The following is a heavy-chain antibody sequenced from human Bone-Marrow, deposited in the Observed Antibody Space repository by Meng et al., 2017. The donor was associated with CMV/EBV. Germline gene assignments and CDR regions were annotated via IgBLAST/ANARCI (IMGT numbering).Heavy chain of an antibody. D-gene: IGHD2-2*01. V-gene: IGHV4-39*07. CDR2: IYYSGST. J-gene: IGHJ6*02. CDR3: ARGGVVVPAAIRSDYYYYYGMDV. CDR1: GGSISSSSYY. Sequence: SEPLSLTCTVSGGSISSSSYYWGWIRQPPGKGLEWIGSIYYSGSTNYNPSLKSRVTISVDTSKNQFSLKLSSVTAADTAVYYCARGGVVVPAAIRSDYYYYYGMDVWGQGTTVTVSS.